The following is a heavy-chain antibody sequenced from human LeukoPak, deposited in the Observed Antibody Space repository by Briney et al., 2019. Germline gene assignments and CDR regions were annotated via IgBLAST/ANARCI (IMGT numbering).Heavy chain of an antibody. J-gene: IGHJ4*02. CDR1: GVTFSSYG. V-gene: IGHV3-30*18. Sequence: GGSLRLSCAASGVTFSSYGMHWVRQAPGKGLEWVALISYDGSNKYFADSVKGRFTISRDNSKNTLYLQMHSLRAEDTAVYYCAKDNVAAAGRYFDYWGQGTLVTVSS. D-gene: IGHD6-13*01. CDR3: AKDNVAAAGRYFDY. CDR2: ISYDGSNK.